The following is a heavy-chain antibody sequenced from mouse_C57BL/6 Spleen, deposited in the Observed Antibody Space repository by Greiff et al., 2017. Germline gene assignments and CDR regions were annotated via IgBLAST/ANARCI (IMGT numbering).Heavy chain of an antibody. CDR3: ARPRGDY. CDR2: ISSGSSTI. J-gene: IGHJ4*01. Sequence: EVMLVESGGGLVKPGGSLKLSCAASGFTFSDYGMHWVRQAPEKGLEWVAYISSGSSTIYYADTVQGRFTISRDNAKNTLFLQMTSLRSEDTAMYYCARPRGDYWGQGTSVTVSS. CDR1: GFTFSDYG. V-gene: IGHV5-17*01.